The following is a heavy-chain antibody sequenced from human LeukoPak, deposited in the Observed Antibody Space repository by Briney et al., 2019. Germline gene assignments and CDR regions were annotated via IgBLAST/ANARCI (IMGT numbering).Heavy chain of an antibody. Sequence: ASVKVSCKTSGYTFTDYYMHWVRQAPGQGLEWMGWMNPNSGGTNYAQRFQGRVTMTRDTSIGTAYMELSRLGSDDTAVYYCARCQTVVSSTPGGYWGQGTLVTVSS. CDR2: MNPNSGGT. CDR1: GYTFTDYY. D-gene: IGHD2-15*01. J-gene: IGHJ4*02. V-gene: IGHV1-2*02. CDR3: ARCQTVVSSTPGGY.